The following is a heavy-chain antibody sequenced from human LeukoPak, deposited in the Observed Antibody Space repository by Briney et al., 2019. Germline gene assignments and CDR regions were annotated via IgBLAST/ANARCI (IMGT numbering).Heavy chain of an antibody. D-gene: IGHD2-21*01. CDR3: ARGGGEV. J-gene: IGHJ4*02. Sequence: PGGSLRLSCAASGFTFCSYSMNWVRQAPGKGLEWVSYISSSSSTIHYADSVKGRFTISRDNAQNSLYLQMNSLRAGDTAVYYCARGGGEVWGQGTLVTVSS. CDR1: GFTFCSYS. V-gene: IGHV3-48*01. CDR2: ISSSSSTI.